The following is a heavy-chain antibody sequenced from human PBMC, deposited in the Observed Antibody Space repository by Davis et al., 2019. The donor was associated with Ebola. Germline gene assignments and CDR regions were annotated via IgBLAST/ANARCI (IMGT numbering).Heavy chain of an antibody. CDR2: LNPNSGGT. J-gene: IGHJ2*01. Sequence: ASVKVSCKTSGYTFTGYYMHWVRQARGQGLEWMGWLNPNSGGTNYAQKFQGRVTMTRDTSINTAYMELSGLGSDDTAVYFCARLSGLFSSSSGALFFDLWGRGTLVSVSS. CDR3: ARLSGLFSSSSGALFFDL. CDR1: GYTFTGYY. V-gene: IGHV1-2*02. D-gene: IGHD6-6*01.